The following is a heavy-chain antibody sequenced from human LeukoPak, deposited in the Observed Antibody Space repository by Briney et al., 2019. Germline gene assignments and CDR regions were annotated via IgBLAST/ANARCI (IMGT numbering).Heavy chain of an antibody. Sequence: PGGSLRLSCAASGFTFSYYSMNWVRQAPGKGLEWVSYISSSSSTIYYADSVKGRFTISRDNAKNSLNLQMNSLRAGDTAVYYCARGRYYDSSGYYYLDYWGQGTLVTVSS. V-gene: IGHV3-48*04. D-gene: IGHD3-22*01. CDR1: GFTFSYYS. CDR2: ISSSSSTI. J-gene: IGHJ4*02. CDR3: ARGRYYDSSGYYYLDY.